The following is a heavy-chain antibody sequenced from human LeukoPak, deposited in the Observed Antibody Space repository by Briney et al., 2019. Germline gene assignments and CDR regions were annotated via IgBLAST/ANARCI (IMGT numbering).Heavy chain of an antibody. D-gene: IGHD2-8*02. CDR1: GFTFSTYT. V-gene: IGHV3-48*02. CDR3: AITGTSFDY. Sequence: GGSLRLSCAASGFTFSTYTMNWVRQAPGKGLEWVSDITSTSSTIYYADSVKGRFTISRDNAKNSLYLQMDSLRDEDTAVYYCAITGTSFDYWGQGTLVTVSS. CDR2: ITSTSSTI. J-gene: IGHJ4*02.